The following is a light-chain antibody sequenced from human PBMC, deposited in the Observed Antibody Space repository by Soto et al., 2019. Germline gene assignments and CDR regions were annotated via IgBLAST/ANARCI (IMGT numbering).Light chain of an antibody. CDR2: GAS. Sequence: EIVMTQSPATLSVSPGVRATLSCRASQSVSSKLAWYQQKPGQGPRLLIYGASPRATGIPARFSGSGSGTEFTLPISSRQSEGVAVYYCQHYSILLWTVGQGTKVEIK. CDR3: QHYSILLWT. J-gene: IGKJ1*01. CDR1: QSVSSK. V-gene: IGKV3-15*01.